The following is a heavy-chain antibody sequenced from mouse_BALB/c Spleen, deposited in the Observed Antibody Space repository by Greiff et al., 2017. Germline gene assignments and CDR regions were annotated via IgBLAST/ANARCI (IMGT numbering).Heavy chain of an antibody. D-gene: IGHD2-3*01. V-gene: IGHV5-6-2*01. CDR2: INSKGGST. CDR3: ARQGDDGYYYAMDY. J-gene: IGHJ4*01. Sequence: EVKLVESGGGLVKLGGSLKLSCAASGFTFSSYYMSWVRQTPEKRLELVAAINSKGGSTYYPDTVKGRFTISRDNAKNTLYLQMSSLKSEDTALYYCARQGDDGYYYAMDYWGQGTSVTVSS. CDR1: GFTFSSYY.